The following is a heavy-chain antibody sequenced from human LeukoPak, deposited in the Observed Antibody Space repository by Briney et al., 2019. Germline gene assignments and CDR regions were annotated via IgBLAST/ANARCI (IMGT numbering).Heavy chain of an antibody. Sequence: ASVKVSCKASGYTFTGYYMHWVRQAPGQGLEWMGWINPGSGGTIYTQKFQGRVTMTGDTSITTAYMELSRLRLDDTAVYYCARVLDYSAGLQDYWGQGTLVTVAS. V-gene: IGHV1-2*02. CDR2: INPGSGGT. CDR1: GYTFTGYY. D-gene: IGHD2-8*01. CDR3: ARVLDYSAGLQDY. J-gene: IGHJ4*02.